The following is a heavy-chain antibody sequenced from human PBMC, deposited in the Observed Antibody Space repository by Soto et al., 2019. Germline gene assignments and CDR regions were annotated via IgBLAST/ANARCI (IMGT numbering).Heavy chain of an antibody. Sequence: QMQLVQSGPEVKKPGTSVKVSCKASGFTFTSSAVQWVRQARGQRLEWIGWIVVGSGNTNYAQKFQERVTITRDMSTSTAYMELSSLRSEDTAVYYCAAGHSGSSYRDAFDIWGQGTMVTVSS. CDR1: GFTFTSSA. CDR3: AAGHSGSSYRDAFDI. D-gene: IGHD1-26*01. CDR2: IVVGSGNT. V-gene: IGHV1-58*01. J-gene: IGHJ3*02.